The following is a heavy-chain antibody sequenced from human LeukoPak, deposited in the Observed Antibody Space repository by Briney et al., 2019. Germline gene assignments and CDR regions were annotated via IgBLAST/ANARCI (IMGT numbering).Heavy chain of an antibody. J-gene: IGHJ6*02. Sequence: GGSLRLSCAASGFTFSSYSMNWVRQAPGKGLEWVSYISRSSSPIYYADSVKGRFTISRDNSKNTLYLQMNSLRAEDTAVYYCARDYSSSWFSRYYYYYGMDVWGQGTTVTVSS. CDR1: GFTFSSYS. CDR2: ISRSSSPI. D-gene: IGHD6-13*01. V-gene: IGHV3-48*01. CDR3: ARDYSSSWFSRYYYYYGMDV.